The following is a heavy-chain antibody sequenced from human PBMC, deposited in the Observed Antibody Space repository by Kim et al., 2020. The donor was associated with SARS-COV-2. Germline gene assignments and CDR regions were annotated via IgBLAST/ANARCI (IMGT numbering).Heavy chain of an antibody. CDR3: ARDMVQGLWDAFDI. V-gene: IGHV1-2*06. CDR2: INPNSGGT. J-gene: IGHJ3*02. CDR1: GYTFTGYY. D-gene: IGHD3-10*01. Sequence: ASVKVSCKASGYTFTGYYMHWVRQAPGQGLEWMGRINPNSGGTNYAQKFQGRVTMTRDTSISTAYMELSRLRSDDTAVYYCARDMVQGLWDAFDIWGQGTMVTVSS.